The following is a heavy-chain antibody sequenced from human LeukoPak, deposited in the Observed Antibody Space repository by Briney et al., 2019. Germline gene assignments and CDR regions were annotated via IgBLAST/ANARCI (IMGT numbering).Heavy chain of an antibody. J-gene: IGHJ4*02. D-gene: IGHD7-27*01. CDR3: AKVPSGEPNDY. CDR1: GFTFSSYG. CDR2: ISYDGSNK. Sequence: PGGSLRLSCAASGFTFSSYGMHWVRQAPGKGLEWVAVISYDGSNKYYADSVKGRFTISRDNSKNTLYLQMNSLRAEDTAVYYCAKVPSGEPNDYWGQGTLVTVSS. V-gene: IGHV3-30*18.